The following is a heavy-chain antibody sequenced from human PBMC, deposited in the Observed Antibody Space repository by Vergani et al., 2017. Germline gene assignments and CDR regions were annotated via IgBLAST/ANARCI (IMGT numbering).Heavy chain of an antibody. CDR1: GGTFSSYT. Sequence: QVQLVQSGAEVKKPGSSVKVSCKASGGTFSSYTISWVRQAPGQGLEWMGRIIPILGIANYAQKFQGRVTITADKSTSTAYMELSSLGAGDTAVYCCERAREEGCFGGVWVVDVWAQGTRFTVS. D-gene: IGHD2-15*01. V-gene: IGHV1-69*02. CDR3: ERAREEGCFGGVWVVDV. CDR2: IIPILGIA. J-gene: IGHJ6*02.